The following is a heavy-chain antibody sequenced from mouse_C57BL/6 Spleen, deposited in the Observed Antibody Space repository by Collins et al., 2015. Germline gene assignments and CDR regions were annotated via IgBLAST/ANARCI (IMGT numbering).Heavy chain of an antibody. CDR3: ARGGTDGVAWFAY. CDR2: IDPANGNT. CDR1: GFNIKDTY. D-gene: IGHD1-2*01. V-gene: IGHV14-3*02. Sequence: EVQLQQSGAELVKPGASVKLSCTASGFNIKDTYMHWVKQRPEQGLEWIGRIDPANGNTKYDPKFQGKATITADTSSNTAYLQLSSLTSEDTAVYYCARGGTDGVAWFAYWGQGTLVTVSA. J-gene: IGHJ3*01.